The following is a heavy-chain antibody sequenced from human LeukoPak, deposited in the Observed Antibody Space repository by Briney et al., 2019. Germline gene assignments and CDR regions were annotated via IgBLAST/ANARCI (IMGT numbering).Heavy chain of an antibody. CDR1: GFTFSSYS. D-gene: IGHD1-1*01. V-gene: IGHV3-30*03. CDR3: ARDLDSDNATPDY. J-gene: IGHJ4*02. CDR2: ISYDGSNK. Sequence: PGGSLRLSCAASGFTFSSYSMNWVRQAPGKGLEWVAVISYDGSNKYYADSVKGRFTISRDNSKNTLYLQMNGLRAEDTAVYYCARDLDSDNATPDYWGQGTLVTVSS.